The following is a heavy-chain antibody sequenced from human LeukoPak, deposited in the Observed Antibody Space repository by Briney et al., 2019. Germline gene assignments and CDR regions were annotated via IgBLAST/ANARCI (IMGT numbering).Heavy chain of an antibody. CDR3: ARDNTIFGVVIMGYYYGMDV. D-gene: IGHD3-3*01. CDR2: IWYDGSNK. J-gene: IGHJ6*02. CDR1: GFTFSSYG. Sequence: GGSLRLSCAASGFTFSSYGMHWVRQAPGKGLEWVAVIWYDGSNKYYADSVKGRFTISRDNSKNTLYLQMNSLRAEDTAVYYCARDNTIFGVVIMGYYYGMDVWGQGTTVTVSS. V-gene: IGHV3-33*08.